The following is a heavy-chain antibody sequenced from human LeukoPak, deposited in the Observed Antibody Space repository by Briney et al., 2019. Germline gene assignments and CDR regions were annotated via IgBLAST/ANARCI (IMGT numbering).Heavy chain of an antibody. Sequence: GASVKVSCKASGYSLTTYYMHWVRRAPGQGLEWMGGIIPIFGTANYAQKFQGRVTITADESTSTAYMELSSLRSEDTAVYYCARETTVTTWDYWGQGTLVTVSS. CDR1: GYSLTTYY. D-gene: IGHD4-17*01. CDR3: ARETTVTTWDY. CDR2: IIPIFGTA. V-gene: IGHV1-69*13. J-gene: IGHJ4*02.